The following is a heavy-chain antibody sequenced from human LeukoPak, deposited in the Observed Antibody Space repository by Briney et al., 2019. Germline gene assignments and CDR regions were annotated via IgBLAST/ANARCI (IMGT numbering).Heavy chain of an antibody. V-gene: IGHV1-24*01. CDR1: GYTLTELS. J-gene: IGHJ4*02. CDR3: AAYYDFWSGYYLSGAWDY. Sequence: ASVKVSCKVSGYTLTELSMHWVRQAPGKGLEWMGGFDPEDGETIYAQKFQGRVTMTEDTSTDTAYMELSSLRSEDMAVYYCAAYYDFWSGYYLSGAWDYWGQGTLVTVSS. CDR2: FDPEDGET. D-gene: IGHD3-3*01.